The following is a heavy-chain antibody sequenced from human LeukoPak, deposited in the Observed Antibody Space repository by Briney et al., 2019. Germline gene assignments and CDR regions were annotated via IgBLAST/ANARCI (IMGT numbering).Heavy chain of an antibody. CDR1: GFTFSSYA. Sequence: PGGSLRLSCAASGFTFSSYAMHWVRQAPGKGLEWVAVISYDGSNKYYADSVKGRFTISRDNSKNTLYLQMNSLRAEDTAVYYCASCGAPDYYDSSGYQFNYWGQGTLVTVSS. J-gene: IGHJ4*02. CDR2: ISYDGSNK. CDR3: ASCGAPDYYDSSGYQFNY. D-gene: IGHD3-22*01. V-gene: IGHV3-30-3*01.